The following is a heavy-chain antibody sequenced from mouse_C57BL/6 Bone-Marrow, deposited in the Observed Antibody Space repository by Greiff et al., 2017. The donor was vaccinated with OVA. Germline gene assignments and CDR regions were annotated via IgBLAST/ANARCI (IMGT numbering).Heavy chain of an antibody. V-gene: IGHV1-52*01. Sequence: QVQLQQPGAELVRPGSSVKLSCKASGYTFTSYWMHWVKQRPIQGLEWIGNIDPSDSETHYNQKFTDKATLTVDKSSSTAYMQLSSLTSEDSAVYYCARDGDYDDTIFDYWGQGTTLTVSS. CDR1: GYTFTSYW. D-gene: IGHD2-13*01. J-gene: IGHJ2*01. CDR2: IDPSDSET. CDR3: ARDGDYDDTIFDY.